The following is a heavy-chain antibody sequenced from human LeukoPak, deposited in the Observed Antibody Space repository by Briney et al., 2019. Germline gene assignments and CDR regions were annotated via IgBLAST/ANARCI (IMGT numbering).Heavy chain of an antibody. J-gene: IGHJ6*04. CDR1: GGSISSSSYY. CDR2: IYYSGST. V-gene: IGHV4-39*07. D-gene: IGHD3-10*01. Sequence: SETPSLTCTVSGGSISSSSYYWGWIRQPPGKGLEWIGSIYYSGSTYYNPSLKSRVTISVDTSKNQFSLKLSSVTAADTAVYYCARGPYYGSGIMDVWGKGTTVTVSS. CDR3: ARGPYYGSGIMDV.